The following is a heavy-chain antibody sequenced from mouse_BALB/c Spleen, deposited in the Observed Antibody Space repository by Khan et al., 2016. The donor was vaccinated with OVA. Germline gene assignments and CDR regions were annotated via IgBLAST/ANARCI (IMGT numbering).Heavy chain of an antibody. CDR1: GYTFTSYW. Sequence: DLVKPGASVKLSCTASGYTFTSYWINWIKQRPGQGLEWIGRIAPGSGSTSYNEMFKGTATLTVDTSSNTAYIQVSIRSSEDSAVYFGARGNYYGNSAYAMDYWGQGTSLTVSS. V-gene: IGHV1S41*01. CDR2: IAPGSGST. D-gene: IGHD1-1*01. J-gene: IGHJ4*01. CDR3: ARGNYYGNSAYAMDY.